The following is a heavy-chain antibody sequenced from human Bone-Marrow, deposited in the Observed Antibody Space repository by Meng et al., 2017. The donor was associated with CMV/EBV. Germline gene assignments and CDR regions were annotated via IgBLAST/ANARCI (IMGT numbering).Heavy chain of an antibody. CDR3: ARGSLLYSGNYYYYSFMDV. D-gene: IGHD2-21*01. Sequence: GGSLRLSCAASGFTFSSYAMSWVRQAPGKGLEWMGWINPKSNNTGYAQNFQGRVTMTRDNAIGTAYMELSSLRSEDTAIYYCARGSLLYSGNYYYYSFMDVWGQGTTVTVSS. CDR1: GFTFSSYA. CDR2: INPKSNNT. V-gene: IGHV1-8*02. J-gene: IGHJ6*02.